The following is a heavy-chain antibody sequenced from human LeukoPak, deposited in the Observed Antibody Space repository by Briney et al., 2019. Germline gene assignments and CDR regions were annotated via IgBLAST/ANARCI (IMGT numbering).Heavy chain of an antibody. Sequence: GGSLRLSCAASGFTFSSYVMHWVRQAPGKGLEWVAVIWYDGFNKYYADSVKGRFTISRDNSKNKLYLQMNSLRAEDTAVYYCARDLGNWGWNDFWGQGTLVTVSS. CDR1: GFTFSSYV. D-gene: IGHD7-27*01. CDR2: IWYDGFNK. CDR3: ARDLGNWGWNDF. V-gene: IGHV3-33*01. J-gene: IGHJ4*02.